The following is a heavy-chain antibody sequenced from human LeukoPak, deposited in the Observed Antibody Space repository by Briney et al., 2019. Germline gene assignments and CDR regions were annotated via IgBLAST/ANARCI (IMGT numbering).Heavy chain of an antibody. CDR3: ARDTASSGYLVPDAFDI. CDR2: ISSSSSYI. Sequence: GGSLRLSCAASGFTFSSYSMNWVRQAPGKGLEWVSSISSSSSYIYYADSVKGRFTISRDNAKNSLYLQMNSLRAEDTAVYYCARDTASSGYLVPDAFDIWGQGTMVTVSS. D-gene: IGHD3-22*01. V-gene: IGHV3-21*01. J-gene: IGHJ3*02. CDR1: GFTFSSYS.